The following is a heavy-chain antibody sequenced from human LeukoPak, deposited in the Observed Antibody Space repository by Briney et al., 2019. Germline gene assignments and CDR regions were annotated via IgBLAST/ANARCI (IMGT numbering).Heavy chain of an antibody. V-gene: IGHV1-2*02. J-gene: IGHJ4*02. D-gene: IGHD3-10*01. Sequence: AASVKVSCKASGYTFTGYYMHWMRQAPGQGLEWMGWINPNSGGTNYAQKFQGRVTMTRDTSISTAYMELSRLRSDDTAVYYCARDHYRLLWFGELSPGFDYWGQGTLVTVSS. CDR2: INPNSGGT. CDR1: GYTFTGYY. CDR3: ARDHYRLLWFGELSPGFDY.